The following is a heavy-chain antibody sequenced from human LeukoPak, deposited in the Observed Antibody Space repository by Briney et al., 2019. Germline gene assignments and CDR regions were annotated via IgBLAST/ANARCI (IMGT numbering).Heavy chain of an antibody. CDR3: ARSGRRIEADFDY. Sequence: SETLSLTCTVSGYSISSGYYWGWIRQPPGKGLEWIGSIYHSGSTYYNPSLKSRVTISVDTSKNQFSLKLSSVTAADTAVYYCARSGRRIEADFDYWGQGTLVTVSS. CDR2: IYHSGST. D-gene: IGHD2-15*01. V-gene: IGHV4-38-2*02. CDR1: GYSISSGYY. J-gene: IGHJ4*02.